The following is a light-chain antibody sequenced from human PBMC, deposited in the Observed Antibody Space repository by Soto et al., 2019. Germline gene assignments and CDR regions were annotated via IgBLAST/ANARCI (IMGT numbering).Light chain of an antibody. J-gene: IGKJ5*01. CDR3: QQYGSSIT. CDR2: GTS. CDR1: QSVPSNY. Sequence: ESVLKKYPGTLSLSPGERATLCCRASQSVPSNYLAWYQQKPGQAPRLLIYGTSSRATGIPDRFSGSGSGTDFTLTISRLEPEDFAVYYCQQYGSSITFGQGTRLEIK. V-gene: IGKV3-20*01.